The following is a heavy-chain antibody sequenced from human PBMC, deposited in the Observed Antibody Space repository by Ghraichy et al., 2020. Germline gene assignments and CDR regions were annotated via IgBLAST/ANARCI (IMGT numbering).Heavy chain of an antibody. V-gene: IGHV3-23*01. CDR3: AKEDPKSIAALSCFDY. Sequence: GSLRLSCAASGFTFSSYAMSWVRQAPGKGLEWVSGISGSGGSTYYADSVKGRFTISRDNSKNTVYLQMNSLRADDTAVYYCAKEDPKSIAALSCFDYWGQGTLVTVSS. CDR1: GFTFSSYA. J-gene: IGHJ4*02. D-gene: IGHD6-6*01. CDR2: ISGSGGST.